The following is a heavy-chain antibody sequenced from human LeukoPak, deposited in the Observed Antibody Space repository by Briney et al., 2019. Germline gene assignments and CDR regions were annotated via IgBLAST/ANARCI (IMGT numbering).Heavy chain of an antibody. V-gene: IGHV4-4*02. D-gene: IGHD3-22*01. J-gene: IGHJ4*02. Sequence: GTLSLTCAVSGGSISSSNWWSWVRQPPGKGLEWIGEIYHSGSTNYNPSLKSRVTISVDTSKNQFSLKLSSVTAADTAVYYCARAQPYYYDSSNYSFDYWGQGTLVTVSS. CDR3: ARAQPYYYDSSNYSFDY. CDR2: IYHSGST. CDR1: GGSISSSNW.